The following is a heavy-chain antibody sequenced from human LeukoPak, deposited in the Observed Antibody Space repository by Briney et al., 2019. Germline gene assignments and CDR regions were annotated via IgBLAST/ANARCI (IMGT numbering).Heavy chain of an antibody. Sequence: GGSVRLSCAASGFTVSSNYMTWVRQTPGRGLEWVANINQDGTEKHYVDSVKGRVTISRDNAENSLYLQMNSLRAEDTAVYYCARDRKYYFDYWGQGTLVTVSS. J-gene: IGHJ4*02. CDR1: GFTVSSNY. D-gene: IGHD1-14*01. CDR3: ARDRKYYFDY. CDR2: INQDGTEK. V-gene: IGHV3-7*05.